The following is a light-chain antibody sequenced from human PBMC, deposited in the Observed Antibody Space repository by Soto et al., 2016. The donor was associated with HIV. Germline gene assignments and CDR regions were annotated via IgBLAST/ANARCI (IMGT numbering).Light chain of an antibody. Sequence: DVVMTQSPLSLPVTLGQPASISCRSSQSLVHSDGNTYLNWFQQRPGQSPRRLIYNVSKRDSGVPDRFSGSGSGTDFTLKISRVEAEDVGVYYCMQGTHWPWTFGQGTKVGNQ. CDR3: MQGTHWPWT. V-gene: IGKV2-30*02. J-gene: IGKJ1*01. CDR1: QSLVHSDGNTY. CDR2: NVS.